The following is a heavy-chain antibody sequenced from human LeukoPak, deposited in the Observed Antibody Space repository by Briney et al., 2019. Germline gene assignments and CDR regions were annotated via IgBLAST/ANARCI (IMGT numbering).Heavy chain of an antibody. J-gene: IGHJ6*03. CDR3: AILPIVGATWGGYYYYMDV. CDR1: GFTFSSYS. CDR2: ISSSSSYI. V-gene: IGHV3-21*01. D-gene: IGHD1-26*01. Sequence: GGSLRLSCAASGFTFSSYSMNWVRQAPGKGLEWVSSISSSSSYIYYADSVKGRSTISRDNAKNSLYLQMNSLRAEDTAVYYCAILPIVGATWGGYYYYMDVWGKGTTVTVSS.